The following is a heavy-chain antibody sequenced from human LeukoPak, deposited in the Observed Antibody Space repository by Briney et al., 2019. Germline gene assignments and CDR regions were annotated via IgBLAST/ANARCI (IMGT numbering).Heavy chain of an antibody. V-gene: IGHV4-34*01. Sequence: PSETLSLTCAVYGGSFSGYYWSWIRQPPGKGLEWIGEINHSGSTNYNPSLKSRVTISEDTSKNQFSLKLSSVTAADTAVYYCARSPRRLGYCSGGSCYYYYGMDVWGQGTTVTVSS. CDR3: ARSPRRLGYCSGGSCYYYYGMDV. CDR1: GGSFSGYY. D-gene: IGHD2-15*01. CDR2: INHSGST. J-gene: IGHJ6*02.